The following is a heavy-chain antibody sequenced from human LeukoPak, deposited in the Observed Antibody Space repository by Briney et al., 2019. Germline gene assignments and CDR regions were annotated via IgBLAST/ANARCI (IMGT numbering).Heavy chain of an antibody. Sequence: GGSLRLSCAASGFTFSSYSMNWVRQAPGKGLEWVSSISSSSSYIYYADSVKGRFTIPRDNAKNSLYLQMNSLRAEDTAVYYCAKQISDTAMASFDYWGQGTLVTVSS. CDR3: AKQISDTAMASFDY. J-gene: IGHJ4*02. CDR1: GFTFSSYS. CDR2: ISSSSSYI. V-gene: IGHV3-21*04. D-gene: IGHD5-18*01.